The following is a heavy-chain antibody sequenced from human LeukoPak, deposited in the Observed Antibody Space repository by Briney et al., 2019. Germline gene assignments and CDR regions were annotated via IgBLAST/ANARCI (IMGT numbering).Heavy chain of an antibody. J-gene: IGHJ5*02. CDR1: GYSFTDYY. CDR3: ARADPLHGGPYLIGP. CDR2: INPNSGGT. V-gene: IGHV1-2*02. D-gene: IGHD2-21*01. Sequence: ASVKVSCKTSGYSFTDYYMHCVRQAPGQGLEWMGWINPNSGGTSSAQKFQGRVTMTRDTSISTVYMEVSWLTSDDTAIYYCARADPLHGGPYLIGPWGQGTLVTVSS.